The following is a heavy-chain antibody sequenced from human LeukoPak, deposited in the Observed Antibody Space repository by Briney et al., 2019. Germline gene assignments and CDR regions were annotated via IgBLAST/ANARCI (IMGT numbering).Heavy chain of an antibody. CDR3: ARGPPGVVVIQSTRFDP. V-gene: IGHV1-2*02. CDR1: GYTFTGYY. J-gene: IGHJ5*02. Sequence: GASVKVSCKASGYTFTGYYMHWVRQAPGQGLEWMGWINPNSGGTNYAQKFQDRVTLTRDTSISTAYMELSRLRSDDTAVFYCARGPPGVVVIQSTRFDPWGQGTLVTVSS. D-gene: IGHD3-22*01. CDR2: INPNSGGT.